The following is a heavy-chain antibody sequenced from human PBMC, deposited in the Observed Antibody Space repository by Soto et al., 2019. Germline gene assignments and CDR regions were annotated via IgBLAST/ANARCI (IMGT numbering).Heavy chain of an antibody. D-gene: IGHD3-22*01. CDR3: ARLYYYDSSGYYYSSWFDP. Sequence: PSETLSLTCTVSGGSISSYYWSWIRQPPGKGLEWIGYIYYSGSTNYNPSLKSRVTISVDTSKNQFSLKLSSVTAADTAVYYCARLYYYDSSGYYYSSWFDPWGQGTLVTVSS. CDR2: IYYSGST. J-gene: IGHJ5*02. CDR1: GGSISSYY. V-gene: IGHV4-59*01.